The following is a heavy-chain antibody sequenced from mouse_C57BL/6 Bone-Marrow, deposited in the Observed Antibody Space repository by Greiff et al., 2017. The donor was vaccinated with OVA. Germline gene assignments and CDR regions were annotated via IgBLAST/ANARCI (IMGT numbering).Heavy chain of an antibody. D-gene: IGHD1-1*01. J-gene: IGHJ1*03. CDR3: GNGSKIGGYFDV. CDR1: GYTFTSYG. V-gene: IGHV1-81*01. Sequence: QVQLQQSGAELARPGASVKLSCKASGYTFTSYGISWVKQRTGQGLEWIGEIYPRSGNTYYNEKFKGKATLTADKSSSTAYMELRSLTSEDSAVYFCGNGSKIGGYFDVWGTGTTVTVSS. CDR2: IYPRSGNT.